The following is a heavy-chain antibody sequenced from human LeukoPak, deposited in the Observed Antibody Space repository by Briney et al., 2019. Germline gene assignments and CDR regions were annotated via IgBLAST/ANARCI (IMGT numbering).Heavy chain of an antibody. CDR2: MNPNSGNT. Sequence: ASVKVSCKASGYPFNTYDINWVRQATGQGLEWMGLMNPNSGNTNCAQKFKGRVTMTRDTAMGTAYMELSSLTSEDTAVYYCASEKWVKREGFYYYYGITVWGQGTTVTVSS. CDR1: GYPFNTYD. V-gene: IGHV1-8*01. CDR3: ASEKWVKREGFYYYYGITV. J-gene: IGHJ6*02. D-gene: IGHD1-26*01.